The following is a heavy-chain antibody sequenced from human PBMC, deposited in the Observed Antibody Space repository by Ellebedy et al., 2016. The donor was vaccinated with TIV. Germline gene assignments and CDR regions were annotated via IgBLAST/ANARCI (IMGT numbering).Heavy chain of an antibody. J-gene: IGHJ4*02. CDR2: INLNSGGT. CDR3: TRDLTNIVSGDY. CDR1: VYTFTDYY. Sequence: AASVTVSCKTSVYTFTDYYIHWVRQAPGQGLEWMAWINLNSGGTNYAQKFQGRVTVTRDTSTSTAFLELSRLRSDDTAVYYCTRDLTNIVSGDYWGQGTLVTVSS. D-gene: IGHD5/OR15-5a*01. V-gene: IGHV1-2*02.